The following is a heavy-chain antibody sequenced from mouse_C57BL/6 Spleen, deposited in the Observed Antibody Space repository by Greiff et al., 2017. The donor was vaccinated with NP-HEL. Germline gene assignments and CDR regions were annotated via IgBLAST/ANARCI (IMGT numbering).Heavy chain of an antibody. CDR2: IWWDDDK. J-gene: IGHJ4*01. Sequence: QVTLKVSGPGILQPSQTLSLTCSFSGFSLSTFGMGVGWIRQPPGKGLVWLAHIWWDDDKYYNPALKSRLTISKDTSKNQVFLTIAKVDTAVTATYYCARSIYYYGSSSLDYWGQGTSVTVSS. V-gene: IGHV8-8*01. CDR1: GFSLSTFGMG. CDR3: ARSIYYYGSSSLDY. D-gene: IGHD1-1*01.